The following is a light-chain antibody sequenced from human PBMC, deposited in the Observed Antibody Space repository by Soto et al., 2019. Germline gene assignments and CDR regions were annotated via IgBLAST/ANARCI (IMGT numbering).Light chain of an antibody. Sequence: IQMTQDPSSLSASVGDRVTMTCRASQSISNFVNWYQQKPGRAPSLLIYAASNLQSGVPSRFSGSGSGTDFTLTISGLQPDDFATYYCQQAHTFPYTFGQGTKLEI. J-gene: IGKJ2*01. CDR2: AAS. CDR3: QQAHTFPYT. CDR1: QSISNF. V-gene: IGKV1-39*01.